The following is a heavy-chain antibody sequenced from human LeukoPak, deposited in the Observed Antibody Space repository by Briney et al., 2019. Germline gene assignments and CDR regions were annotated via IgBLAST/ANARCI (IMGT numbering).Heavy chain of an antibody. CDR1: GGSFSGYY. D-gene: IGHD6-13*01. CDR3: ARRWYSSSWYAYFQH. CDR2: INHSGST. Sequence: SETLSLTCAVYGGSFSGYYWSWIRQPPGKGREWIGEINHSGSTNYNPSPKSRVTISVDTSKNQFSLKLSSVTAADTAVYYCARRWYSSSWYAYFQHWGQGTLVTVSS. V-gene: IGHV4-34*01. J-gene: IGHJ1*01.